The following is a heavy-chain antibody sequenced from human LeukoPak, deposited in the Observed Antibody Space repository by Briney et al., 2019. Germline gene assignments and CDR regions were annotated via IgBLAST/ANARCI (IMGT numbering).Heavy chain of an antibody. Sequence: GGSLRLSCAASGFTFSSYWMSWVRQAPGKGLEWVANIKKDGSEKYYVDSVKGRFTISRDNAKTSLYLQMNSLRAEDTAVYYCARDKSDYEKDYYYYYYMDVWGQGTLVTVSS. D-gene: IGHD5-12*01. J-gene: IGHJ6*03. CDR3: ARDKSDYEKDYYYYYYMDV. V-gene: IGHV3-7*01. CDR1: GFTFSSYW. CDR2: IKKDGSEK.